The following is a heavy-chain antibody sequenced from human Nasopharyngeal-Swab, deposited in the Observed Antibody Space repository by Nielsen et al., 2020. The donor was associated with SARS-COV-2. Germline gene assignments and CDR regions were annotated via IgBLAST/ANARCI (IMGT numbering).Heavy chain of an antibody. CDR3: ARWAGIGDYYYGMDV. V-gene: IGHV1-46*01. CDR2: INPSGGNT. CDR1: GYTFTSYY. D-gene: IGHD6-19*01. J-gene: IGHJ6*02. Sequence: ASVKVSCKASGYTFTSYYMHWVRQAPGQGLEWMGIINPSGGNTNYAQKLQGRVTMTTDTSTSTAYMELRSLRSDDTAVYYCARWAGIGDYYYGMDVWGQGTTVTVSS.